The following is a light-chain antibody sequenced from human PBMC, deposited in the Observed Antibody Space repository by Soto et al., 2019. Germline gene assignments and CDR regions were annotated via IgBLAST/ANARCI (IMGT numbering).Light chain of an antibody. CDR3: RSYTSSLHVV. Sequence: QSVLTQPASVSGSPGQSITISCTGTSSDVGGYNYVSWYQQHPGKAPKLMIYDVSNRPSGVSNRFSGSKSGNTASLTISGLQAEDEADYYCRSYTSSLHVVFGGGTKLTVL. J-gene: IGLJ2*01. CDR2: DVS. CDR1: SSDVGGYNY. V-gene: IGLV2-14*01.